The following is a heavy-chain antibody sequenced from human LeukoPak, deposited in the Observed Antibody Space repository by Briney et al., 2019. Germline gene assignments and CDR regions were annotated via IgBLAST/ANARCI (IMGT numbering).Heavy chain of an antibody. CDR3: ARVSRASNIVVVPAAMDY. V-gene: IGHV1-18*01. D-gene: IGHD2-2*01. CDR1: GYTFTSYG. CDR2: ISAHNGNT. J-gene: IGHJ4*02. Sequence: ASVKVSCKASGYTFTSYGINWVRQAPGQGLEWMGWISAHNGNTNYAQKLQGRVTMTTDTSTSTAYMELRSLRSDDTAVYYCARVSRASNIVVVPAAMDYWGQGTLVTVPS.